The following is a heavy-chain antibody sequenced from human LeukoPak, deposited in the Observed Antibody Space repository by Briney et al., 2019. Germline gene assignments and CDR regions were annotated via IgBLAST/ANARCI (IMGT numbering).Heavy chain of an antibody. CDR1: GYTFTGYY. Sequence: GASVKVSCKASGYTFTGYYMHWVRQAPGQGLEWMGWINPNSGGTNYAQKFQGRVTMTRDTSISTVYMELSRLRSDDTAVYYRARDPLYGSGSYFFDFWGQGTLVTVSS. CDR2: INPNSGGT. J-gene: IGHJ4*02. CDR3: ARDPLYGSGSYFFDF. D-gene: IGHD3-10*01. V-gene: IGHV1-2*02.